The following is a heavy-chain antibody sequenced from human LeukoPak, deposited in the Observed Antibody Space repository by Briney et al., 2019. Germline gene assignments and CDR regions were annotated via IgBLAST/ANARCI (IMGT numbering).Heavy chain of an antibody. CDR1: GFTFSSYA. V-gene: IGHV3-7*01. Sequence: GGSLRLSCAASGFTFSSYAMSWVRQAPGKGLEWVANIKQDGSEKYYVDSVKGRFTISRDNAKNSLYLQMNSLRAEDTAVYYCAKGTDRYCSSTSCYYMGVWGKGTTVTVSS. J-gene: IGHJ6*03. D-gene: IGHD2-2*01. CDR3: AKGTDRYCSSTSCYYMGV. CDR2: IKQDGSEK.